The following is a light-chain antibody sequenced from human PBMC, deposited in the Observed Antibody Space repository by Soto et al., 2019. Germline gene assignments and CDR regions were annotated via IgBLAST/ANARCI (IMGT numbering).Light chain of an antibody. V-gene: IGLV2-14*01. CDR1: SSDVGGYNF. CDR2: EVN. J-gene: IGLJ1*01. Sequence: QSVLTQHASVSGSPGQSITISCTGTSSDVGGYNFVSWYQQYPGTAPKVVIYEVNNRPSGVSDRFSGSKSGNTASLTISGLQAEDEADYFCSSFTASSTLVFGTGTKLTVL. CDR3: SSFTASSTLV.